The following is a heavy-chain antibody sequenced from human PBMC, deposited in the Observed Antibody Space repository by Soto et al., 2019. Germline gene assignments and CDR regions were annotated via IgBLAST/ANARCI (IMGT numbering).Heavy chain of an antibody. CDR1: GYTFTSYD. CDR3: ARADDFYYGMDV. Sequence: QVPLVQSGAEVKKPGASVKVSCKASGYTFTSYDINWVRQATGQGLEWMGWMNPNSGNTGYAQKFQGRVTMTRNTSTSTDYMELSSLRSEDTAVYYCARADDFYYGMDVWGQGTTVTVSS. V-gene: IGHV1-8*01. D-gene: IGHD3-3*01. CDR2: MNPNSGNT. J-gene: IGHJ6*02.